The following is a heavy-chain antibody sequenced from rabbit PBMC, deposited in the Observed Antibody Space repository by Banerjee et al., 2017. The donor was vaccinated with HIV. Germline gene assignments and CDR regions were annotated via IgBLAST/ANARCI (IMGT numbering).Heavy chain of an antibody. CDR3: VRGNTDGDAGYVYATDYFNL. J-gene: IGHJ4*01. CDR1: GFSFSSSYW. Sequence: QEQLEESGGDLVKPEGSLTLTCTASGFSFSSSYWICWVRQAPGKGLEWIGYIDPVFGSTYYASWVNGRFTLSSHNAQNTLYLQLNSLTVADTATYFCVRGNTDGDAGYVYATDYFNLWGQGTLVTVS. CDR2: IDPVFGST. V-gene: IGHV1S45*01. D-gene: IGHD6-1*01.